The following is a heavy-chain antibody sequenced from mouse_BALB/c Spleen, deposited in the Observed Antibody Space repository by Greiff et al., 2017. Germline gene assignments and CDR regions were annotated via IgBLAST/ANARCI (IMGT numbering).Heavy chain of an antibody. V-gene: IGHV5-17*02. CDR1: GFTFSSFG. CDR3: ARSDAGYDMDY. Sequence: EVMLVESGGGLVQPGGSRKLSCAASGFTFSSFGMHWVRQAPEKGLEWVAYISSGSSTIYYADTVKGRFTISRDNPKNTLFLQMTSLRSEDTAMYYCARSDAGYDMDYWGQGTSVTVSS. J-gene: IGHJ4*01. CDR2: ISSGSSTI.